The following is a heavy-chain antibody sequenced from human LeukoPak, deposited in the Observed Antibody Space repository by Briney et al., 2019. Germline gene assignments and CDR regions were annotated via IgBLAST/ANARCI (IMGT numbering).Heavy chain of an antibody. Sequence: PGGSLRLSCTASGFTFSDCALSWVRQAPGKGLEWVGFIRSKAYGGTTEYAASGRGRSTISRADYKRFSYLQMHSLKTTATAYSYCCRGGLIWFGELSGAFDIWGKGTMVTV. CDR1: GFTFSDCA. V-gene: IGHV3-49*04. J-gene: IGHJ3*02. CDR2: IRSKAYGGTT. CDR3: CRGGLIWFGELSGAFDI. D-gene: IGHD3-10*01.